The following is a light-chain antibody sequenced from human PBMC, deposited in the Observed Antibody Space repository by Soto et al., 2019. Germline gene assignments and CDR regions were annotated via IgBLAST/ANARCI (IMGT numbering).Light chain of an antibody. CDR2: DAS. Sequence: DIQMTQSPSTLSASVGDRVTITCRASQTISSWLAWYQQKPGKAPKFLIYDASSLESGVPSRFSGSGSGTEFTLPLSSLQPDDFATYFCQQYDSYPLTFGGGTKVEIK. J-gene: IGKJ4*01. V-gene: IGKV1-5*01. CDR3: QQYDSYPLT. CDR1: QTISSW.